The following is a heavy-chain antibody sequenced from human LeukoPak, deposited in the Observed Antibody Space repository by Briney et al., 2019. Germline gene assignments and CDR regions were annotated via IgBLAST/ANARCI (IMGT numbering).Heavy chain of an antibody. V-gene: IGHV7-4-1*02. J-gene: IGHJ4*02. D-gene: IGHD3-9*01. CDR1: GYTFTSYG. CDR3: ARGGELRYFYWLLNLFDY. Sequence: ASVKVSCKASGYTFTSYGFSWVRQAPGQGLEWMGWINTNTGNPTYAQGFTGRFVFSLDTSVSTAYLQISSLKAEDTAVYYCARGGELRYFYWLLNLFDYWGQRTLVTVSS. CDR2: INTNTGNP.